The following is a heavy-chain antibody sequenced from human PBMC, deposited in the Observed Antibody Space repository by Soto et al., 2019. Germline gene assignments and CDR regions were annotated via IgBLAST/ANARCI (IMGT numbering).Heavy chain of an antibody. V-gene: IGHV3-23*01. CDR3: AKVGPPLYCSGGSCYSPQVYYMDV. J-gene: IGHJ6*03. D-gene: IGHD2-15*01. CDR2: ISGSGGST. Sequence: GGSLRLSCAASGFTFSSYAMSWVRQAPGKGLEWVSAISGSGGSTYYADSVKGRFTISRDNSKNTRYLQMNSLRAEDTAVYYCAKVGPPLYCSGGSCYSPQVYYMDVWGKGTTVTVSS. CDR1: GFTFSSYA.